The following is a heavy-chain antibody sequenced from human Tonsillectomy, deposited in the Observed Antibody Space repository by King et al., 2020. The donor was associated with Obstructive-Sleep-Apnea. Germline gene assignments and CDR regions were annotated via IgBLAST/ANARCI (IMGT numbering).Heavy chain of an antibody. Sequence: DVQRVESGGGLVQPGGSLRLSCAVSGFTVSSTYMSWVRQAPGKGLEWVSTLYSGGATDYADSVKGRFTISRDTSKNTLYLQMNSLRAEDTAVYFCARGLGYSYGYSFDYWGQGTLVTVSS. D-gene: IGHD5-18*01. CDR2: LYSGGAT. V-gene: IGHV3-66*01. J-gene: IGHJ4*02. CDR1: GFTVSSTY. CDR3: ARGLGYSYGYSFDY.